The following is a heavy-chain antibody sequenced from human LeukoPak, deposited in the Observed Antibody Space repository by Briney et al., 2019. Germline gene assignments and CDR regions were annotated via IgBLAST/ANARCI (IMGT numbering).Heavy chain of an antibody. D-gene: IGHD5-18*01. CDR1: GFTFSSYA. CDR2: ITHSGSTI. J-gene: IGHJ4*02. CDR3: ARDVRYSQDY. V-gene: IGHV3-48*01. Sequence: GGSLRLSCAASGFTFSSYAMNWLRQAPGKGLEWISYITHSGSTITYADSVKGRFTISRDNAKNSLYLQMNSLRAEDTAVYYCARDVRYSQDYWGQGTLVTVSS.